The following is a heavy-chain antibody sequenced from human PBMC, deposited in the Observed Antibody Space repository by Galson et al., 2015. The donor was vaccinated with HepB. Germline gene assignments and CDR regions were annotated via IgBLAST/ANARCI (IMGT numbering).Heavy chain of an antibody. CDR1: GDSVSSNSSL. J-gene: IGHJ4*02. CDR2: TYYRSKWTN. CDR3: ARVLRLRKGYKSPFDY. D-gene: IGHD5-24*01. V-gene: IGHV6-1*01. Sequence: CAISGDSVSSNSSLWNWIRQSPSRGLEWLGRTYYRSKWTNDYAVSVKSRISITSDTSKNHSSLQLNSVTPEDTAVYFCARVLRLRKGYKSPFDYWGQGTLVTVSS.